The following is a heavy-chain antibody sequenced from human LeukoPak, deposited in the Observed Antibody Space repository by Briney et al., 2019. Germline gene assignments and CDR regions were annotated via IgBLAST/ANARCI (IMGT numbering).Heavy chain of an antibody. V-gene: IGHV4-34*01. J-gene: IGHJ5*02. CDR1: GGSFSGYY. Sequence: KPSETLSLTCAVYGGSFSGYYWSWIRQPPGKGLEWIGEINHSGSTNYNPSLKSRVTISVDTSKNQFSLKLSSVTAADTAVYYCARERYCSGGSCYNWFDPWGQGTLVTVSS. CDR3: ARERYCSGGSCYNWFDP. D-gene: IGHD2-15*01. CDR2: INHSGST.